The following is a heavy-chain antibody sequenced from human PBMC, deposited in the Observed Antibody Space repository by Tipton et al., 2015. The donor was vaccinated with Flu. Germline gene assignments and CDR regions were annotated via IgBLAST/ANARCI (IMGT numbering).Heavy chain of an antibody. CDR3: ARGRNRRITIFGVVISGFDP. CDR2: IYYSGST. J-gene: IGHJ5*02. Sequence: LRLSCTVSGGSISSSSYYWGWIRQPPGKGLEWIGSIYYSGSTYYNPSLKSRVTISVDTFKNQFSLKLSSVTAADTAVYYCARGRNRRITIFGVVISGFDPWGQGTLVTVSS. V-gene: IGHV4-39*07. D-gene: IGHD3-3*01. CDR1: GGSISSSSYY.